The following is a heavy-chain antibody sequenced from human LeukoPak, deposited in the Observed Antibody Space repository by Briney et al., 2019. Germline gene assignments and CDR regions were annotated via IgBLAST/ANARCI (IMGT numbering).Heavy chain of an antibody. V-gene: IGHV3-74*01. D-gene: IGHD4-17*01. CDR3: ARAGTKYGDYPLYYYGMDV. Sequence: GGSLRLSCAASGFTFSSYWMHWVRQAPGKGLVRVSRINSDGTSTSHADSVKGRFTISRDNAKNTLYLQMNSLRAEDTAVYYCARAGTKYGDYPLYYYGMDVWGQGTTVTVSS. CDR2: INSDGTST. CDR1: GFTFSSYW. J-gene: IGHJ6*02.